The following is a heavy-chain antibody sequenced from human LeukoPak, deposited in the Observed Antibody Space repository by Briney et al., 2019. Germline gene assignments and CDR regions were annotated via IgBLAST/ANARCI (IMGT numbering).Heavy chain of an antibody. CDR3: ARDVGYYYDSSGYYYGY. CDR1: GGTFSSYA. V-gene: IGHV1-69*05. J-gene: IGHJ4*02. D-gene: IGHD3-22*01. Sequence: ASVKVSCKASGGTFSSYAISWVRQAPGQGLEWMGGIIPIFGTANYAQKFQGRVTITTDESTSTAYMELSSLRSEDTAVYYCARDVGYYYDSSGYYYGYWSQGTLVTVSS. CDR2: IIPIFGTA.